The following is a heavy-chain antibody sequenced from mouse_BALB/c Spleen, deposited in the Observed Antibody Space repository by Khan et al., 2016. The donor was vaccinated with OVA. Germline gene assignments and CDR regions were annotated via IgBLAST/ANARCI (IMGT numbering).Heavy chain of an antibody. CDR1: GFTFSTYG. V-gene: IGHV5-6*01. J-gene: IGHJ3*01. D-gene: IGHD1-1*02. Sequence: EVELVESGGDLVKTGGSLKLSCAASGFTFSTYGMSWVRQTPDKRLEWVATISSGGHYTYYIDSVKGRFTISRDNAKNILDLQMTSLRSEDTAMYYCARLADYYNSEGFAYWGRGTLVTVSA. CDR3: ARLADYYNSEGFAY. CDR2: ISSGGHYT.